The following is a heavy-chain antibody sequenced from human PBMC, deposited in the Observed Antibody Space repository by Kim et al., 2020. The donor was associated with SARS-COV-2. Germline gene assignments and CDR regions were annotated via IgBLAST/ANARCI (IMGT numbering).Heavy chain of an antibody. CDR2: INSDGSST. CDR3: ARKGSGSTTGYYYGMDV. D-gene: IGHD4-17*01. Sequence: GGSLRLSCAASGFTFSSYWMHWVRQAPGKGLVWVSRINSDGSSTSYADSVKGRFTISRDNAKNTLYLQMNSLRAEDTAVYYCARKGSGSTTGYYYGMDVWGQGTTFTVSS. J-gene: IGHJ6*02. V-gene: IGHV3-74*01. CDR1: GFTFSSYW.